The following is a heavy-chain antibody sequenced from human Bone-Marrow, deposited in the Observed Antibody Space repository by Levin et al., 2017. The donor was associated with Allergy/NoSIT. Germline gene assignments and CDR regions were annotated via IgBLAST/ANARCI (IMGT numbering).Heavy chain of an antibody. J-gene: IGHJ4*02. CDR1: GFTFSDSA. D-gene: IGHD3-10*01. V-gene: IGHV3-73*01. Sequence: GGSLRLSCAASGFTFSDSAIHWVRQTSGNGLECVGRIRSKPHSYATAYADSVTGRFTVSRDDSKNTVYLQMNNLKNEDTAVYYCARLEPYYYGSETYWGQGTLVTVSS. CDR3: ARLEPYYYGSETY. CDR2: IRSKPHSYAT.